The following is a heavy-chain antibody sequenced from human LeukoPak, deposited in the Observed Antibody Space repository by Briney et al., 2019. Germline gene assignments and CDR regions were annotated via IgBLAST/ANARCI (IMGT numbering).Heavy chain of an antibody. V-gene: IGHV3-64D*06. CDR2: ISSNGGST. CDR1: GFTFSSYA. Sequence: PGGSLRLSCSASGFTFSSYAMLWVRQAPAKGLEYVSTISSNGGSTYYADSVKGRFTISRDNSKNTLYLQMSSLRVEDTAVYYCVKGGIVVLISAFDIWGQGTMVTVSS. D-gene: IGHD3-22*01. J-gene: IGHJ3*02. CDR3: VKGGIVVLISAFDI.